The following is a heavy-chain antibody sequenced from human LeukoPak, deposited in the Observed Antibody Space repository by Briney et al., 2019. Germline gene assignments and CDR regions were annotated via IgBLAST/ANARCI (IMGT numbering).Heavy chain of an antibody. J-gene: IGHJ4*02. CDR1: GFTVSSNY. CDR2: IYSDGST. Sequence: GGSLRLSCAASGFTVSSNYMSWVRQAPGKGLEWVSVIYSDGSTYYAASVQGRFTISRDSSKNTLYLQMNSLRAEDTAVYFCARIPIVVITSGGYWGQGTLVTVSS. D-gene: IGHD3-22*01. V-gene: IGHV3-53*01. CDR3: ARIPIVVITSGGY.